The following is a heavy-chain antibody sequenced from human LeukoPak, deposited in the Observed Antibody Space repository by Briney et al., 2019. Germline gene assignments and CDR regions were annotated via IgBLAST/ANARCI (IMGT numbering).Heavy chain of an antibody. J-gene: IGHJ4*02. Sequence: ASVKVSCKASGYTFTSYYMHWVRQAPGQGLEWMGIINPSGGSTSYAQKFQGRVTMTRDTSTNTVYMELSSLRSEDTAVYYCARDTHGDDIDYWGQGTLVTVSS. CDR2: INPSGGST. V-gene: IGHV1-46*01. CDR1: GYTFTSYY. CDR3: ARDTHGDDIDY. D-gene: IGHD4-17*01.